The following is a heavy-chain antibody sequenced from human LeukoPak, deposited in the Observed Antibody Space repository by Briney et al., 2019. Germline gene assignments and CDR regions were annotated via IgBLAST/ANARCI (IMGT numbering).Heavy chain of an antibody. CDR3: VRDAERGYSYGSDY. V-gene: IGHV1-18*01. CDR1: GYTFSSYG. CDR2: INAYNGNT. Sequence: GASVKVSCKASGYTFSSYGITWVRQAPGQGLEWMGWINAYNGNTNYAQKLQGRVTITTDTSTSTAYMELRSLRSDDTAVYYCVRDAERGYSYGSDYWGQGTLLTFSS. D-gene: IGHD5-18*01. J-gene: IGHJ4*02.